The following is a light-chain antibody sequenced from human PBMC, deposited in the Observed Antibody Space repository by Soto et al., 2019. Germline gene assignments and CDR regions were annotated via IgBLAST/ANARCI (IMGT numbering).Light chain of an antibody. J-gene: IGKJ1*01. CDR1: QSISSW. Sequence: DIQMTQSPATLSASVGDRVTITCRSSQSISSWLAWFQQKPGKAPNLLIYEASSLESGVPSRFSGSGSGTEFTLTISSLHPDDFGTYYCQQYKSYPWTFGQGTKVEIK. CDR2: EAS. CDR3: QQYKSYPWT. V-gene: IGKV1-5*03.